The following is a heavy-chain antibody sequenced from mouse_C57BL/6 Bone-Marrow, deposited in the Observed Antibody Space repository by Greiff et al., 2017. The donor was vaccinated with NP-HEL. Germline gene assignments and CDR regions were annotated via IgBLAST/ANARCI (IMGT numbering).Heavy chain of an antibody. V-gene: IGHV1-63*01. Sequence: SGAELVRPGTSVKMSCKASGYTFTNYWIGWAKQRPGHGLEWIGDIYPGGGYTNYNEKFKGKATLTADKSSSTAYMQFSSLTSEDSAIYYCARSNYSNPYYFDYWGQGTTLTVSS. J-gene: IGHJ2*01. CDR2: IYPGGGYT. D-gene: IGHD2-5*01. CDR1: GYTFTNYW. CDR3: ARSNYSNPYYFDY.